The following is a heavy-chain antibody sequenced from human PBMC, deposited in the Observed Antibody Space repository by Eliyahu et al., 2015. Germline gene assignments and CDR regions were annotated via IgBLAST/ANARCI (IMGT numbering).Heavy chain of an antibody. V-gene: IGHV4-31*03. CDR1: XXXISSGGYY. D-gene: IGHD5-12*01. CDR2: IYYSGST. CDR3: ARGVGYSGYDY. J-gene: IGHJ4*02. Sequence: QVQLQESGPGLVKPSQTLSXTCTXXXXXISSGGYYWSWIRQHPGKGLEWIGYIYYSGSTYYNPSLKSRATISVDTSKNQFSLKLSSVTAADTAVYYCARGVGYSGYDYWGQGTLVTVSS.